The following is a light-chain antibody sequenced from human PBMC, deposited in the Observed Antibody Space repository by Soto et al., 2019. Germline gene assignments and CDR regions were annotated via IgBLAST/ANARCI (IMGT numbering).Light chain of an antibody. CDR3: QQYGSSPWT. CDR1: QSVSSSY. V-gene: IGKV3-20*01. Sequence: EFVWTEFPGTLSLAPGERATLSCRASQSVSSSYLAWYQQKPGQAPRLLIYGASSRATGIPDRFSGSGSGTDFTLTISRLEPEDFAVYYCQQYGSSPWTFGQGTKVEIK. CDR2: GAS. J-gene: IGKJ1*01.